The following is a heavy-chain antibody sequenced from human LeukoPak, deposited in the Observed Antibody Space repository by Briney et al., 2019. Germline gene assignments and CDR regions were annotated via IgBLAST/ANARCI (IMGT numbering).Heavy chain of an antibody. CDR1: GGTFSSYA. CDR2: IIPIFGTA. CDR3: AREKGLGTMIVGPILDYYYYYGMDV. V-gene: IGHV1-69*13. D-gene: IGHD3-22*01. Sequence: SVKVSCKASGGTFSSYAISWVRQAPGQGLEWMGGIIPIFGTANYAQKFQGRVTITADESTSTVYMELSSLRSEDTAVYYCAREKGLGTMIVGPILDYYYYYGMDVWGQGTTVTVSS. J-gene: IGHJ6*02.